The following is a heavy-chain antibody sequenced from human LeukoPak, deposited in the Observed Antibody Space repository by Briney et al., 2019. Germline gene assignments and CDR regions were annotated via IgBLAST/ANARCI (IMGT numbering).Heavy chain of an antibody. CDR3: ARVQGCSGGTCYFHY. CDR1: GFTFINYW. Sequence: QPGGSLRLSCAASGFTFINYWMVWVRQAPGKGLLWVSRINSDGSSTTYADSVKGRFTISRDNAKNTVYLQINSLRAEDTAVYYCARVQGCSGGTCYFHYWGQGTLVTVSS. V-gene: IGHV3-74*01. CDR2: INSDGSST. J-gene: IGHJ4*02. D-gene: IGHD2-15*01.